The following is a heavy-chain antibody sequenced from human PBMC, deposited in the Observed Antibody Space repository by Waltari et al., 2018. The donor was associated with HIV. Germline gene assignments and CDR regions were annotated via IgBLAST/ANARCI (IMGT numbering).Heavy chain of an antibody. J-gene: IGHJ3*02. CDR1: KHRFAIVW. V-gene: IGHV3-15*01. CDR2: IKSKRDGGTT. D-gene: IGHD5-12*01. Sequence: EVQVAESVEDLVKPGGYLRVSFASCKHRFAIVWWTWVRQAPGKGLEWVGRIKSKRDGGTTDYAASVKGRFVISRDDSQNKLYLQMSGLKTEDTAVYYCTTGGYPTEAFDIWGQGTMVTVSS. CDR3: TTGGYPTEAFDI.